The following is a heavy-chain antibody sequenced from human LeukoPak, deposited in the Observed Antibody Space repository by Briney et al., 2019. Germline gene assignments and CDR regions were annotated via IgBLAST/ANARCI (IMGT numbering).Heavy chain of an antibody. D-gene: IGHD5-12*01. CDR3: ARKRWLQYYDY. CDR1: GGSFSGYY. J-gene: IGHJ4*02. Sequence: PSETRSLTCAVYGGSFSGYYWSWIRQPPGKGLEWIGEINHSGSTNYNPSLKSRVTISVDTSKNQFSLKLSSVTAADTAVYYCARKRWLQYYDYWGQGTLVTVSS. V-gene: IGHV4-34*01. CDR2: INHSGST.